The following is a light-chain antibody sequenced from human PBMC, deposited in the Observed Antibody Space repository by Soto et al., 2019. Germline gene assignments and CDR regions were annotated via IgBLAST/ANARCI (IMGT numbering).Light chain of an antibody. V-gene: IGLV2-11*01. CDR2: DVS. CDR1: SSDVGGYDY. CDR3: CSYAGSYILI. J-gene: IGLJ2*01. Sequence: QSALTQPRSLSGSPGQSVTISCTGTSSDVGGYDYVSWYQQHPGKVPKLMIFDVSKRPSGVPDRFSGSKSGNTASLTISGLQAEEEADYHCCSYAGSYILIFGGGTKLTVI.